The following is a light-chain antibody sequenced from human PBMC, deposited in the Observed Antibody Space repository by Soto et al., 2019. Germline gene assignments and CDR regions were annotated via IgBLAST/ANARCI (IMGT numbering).Light chain of an antibody. CDR3: CSYAGSSTYV. J-gene: IGLJ1*01. Sequence: QSVLAQPASVSGSPGQSITISCTGTSSDVGNYDLVSWYQQLPGKAPKFILYEGSKRPSGVSNRFSGSKSGNTGSLTISGLQAEDEADYYCCSYAGSSTYVFGTGTKVTVL. V-gene: IGLV2-23*01. CDR1: SSDVGNYDL. CDR2: EGS.